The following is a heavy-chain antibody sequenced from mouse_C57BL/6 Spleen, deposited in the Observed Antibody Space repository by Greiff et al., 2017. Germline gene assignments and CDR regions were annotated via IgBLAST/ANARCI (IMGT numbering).Heavy chain of an antibody. V-gene: IGHV1-49*01. CDR2: FTMYSDAP. CDR1: YFAFMASA. Sequence: LQQSGAELVRPGSSVKLSCKDSYFAFMASAMHWVKQRPGHGLEWIGSFTMYSDAPEYSENFKGKATLTANTSSSTAYRDLSSLTSEDSAVYYGARTDSSGYGFAYWGQGTLVTVSA. CDR3: ARTDSSGYGFAY. J-gene: IGHJ3*01. D-gene: IGHD3-2*02.